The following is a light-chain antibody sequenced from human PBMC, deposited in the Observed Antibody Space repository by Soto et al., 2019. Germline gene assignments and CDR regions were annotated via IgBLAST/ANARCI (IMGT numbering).Light chain of an antibody. CDR2: EVT. J-gene: IGLJ1*01. CDR1: SSDVGAYNY. V-gene: IGLV2-14*01. CDR3: CSFTSGNTAYV. Sequence: QSALTQPGSVSGSPGQSITISCTGTSSDVGAYNYVSWYQQHPGKAPKLMIYEVTNRPSGVSTRFSGSKSGNTASLTISGLQAEDEADYYCCSFTSGNTAYVFGPGTKVTVL.